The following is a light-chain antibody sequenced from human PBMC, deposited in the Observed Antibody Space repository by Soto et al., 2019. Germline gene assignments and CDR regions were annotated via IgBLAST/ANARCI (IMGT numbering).Light chain of an antibody. Sequence: DIRMTQSPSSLSASVGDTVTITCRASQGSSDYLSWFQHKPGEAPKLLIYTASSLQGGVPLRFRGAGSPTDFSLTISGLQPEESATYYCQQNYTVPWTFGQGTRVDIK. CDR2: TAS. V-gene: IGKV1-39*01. CDR1: QGSSDY. CDR3: QQNYTVPWT. J-gene: IGKJ1*01.